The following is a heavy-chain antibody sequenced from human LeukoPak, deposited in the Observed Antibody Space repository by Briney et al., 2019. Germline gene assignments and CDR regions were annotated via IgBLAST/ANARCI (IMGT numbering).Heavy chain of an antibody. V-gene: IGHV3-23*01. J-gene: IGHJ4*02. CDR1: GFTFSSYG. Sequence: GGSLRLYCAGSGFTFSSYGMNWVRQAPGKGLEWVSVISGSGGSTYYADSVKGRFTISRDNSKNTLYLQMNSLRAEDTAVYYCAKLGGKQRDYFDYWGQGTLVTVSS. CDR2: ISGSGGST. D-gene: IGHD4-23*01. CDR3: AKLGGKQRDYFDY.